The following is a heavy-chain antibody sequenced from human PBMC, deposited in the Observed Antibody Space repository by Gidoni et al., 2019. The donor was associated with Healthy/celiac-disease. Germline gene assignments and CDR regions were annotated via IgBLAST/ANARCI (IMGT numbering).Heavy chain of an antibody. Sequence: EVQLVESGGGLVKPGGSLRLSCAAAGFTFRSYSVNWVRQAPGKGLDWVSSISSSSSCIYYEDSVKGRFTISRDNAKNSLYLQMNSLRAEDTAVYYCARDWAPRIAAAGTFDYWGQGTLVTVSS. J-gene: IGHJ4*02. CDR2: ISSSSSCI. D-gene: IGHD6-13*01. CDR1: GFTFRSYS. CDR3: ARDWAPRIAAAGTFDY. V-gene: IGHV3-21*01.